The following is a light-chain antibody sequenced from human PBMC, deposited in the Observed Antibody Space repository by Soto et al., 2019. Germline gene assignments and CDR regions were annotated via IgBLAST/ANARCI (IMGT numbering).Light chain of an antibody. V-gene: IGLV1-47*01. CDR3: AAWDDSLSGVV. J-gene: IGLJ3*02. CDR2: RNN. CDR1: SSNLGSNF. Sequence: QSVLTQPPSASGTPGQRVTISCSGSSSNLGSNFVFWYQQLPGAAPKLLISRNNERPSGVPARFSDSKSGTSASLAISGLRSEDEADYHCAAWDDSLSGVVFGGGTKVTVL.